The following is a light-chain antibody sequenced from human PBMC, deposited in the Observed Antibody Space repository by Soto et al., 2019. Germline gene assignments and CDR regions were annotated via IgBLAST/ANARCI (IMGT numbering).Light chain of an antibody. V-gene: IGLV2-11*01. Sequence: QSVLTQPRSVSGSPGQSVTISCTGTSSDVGGYNYVSWYQQHPGKAPKLMIYDDIKRPSGVSNRFSGSKSGNTASLTISGLQAEDEADYYCCSYAGTGTDNYVFGSGTKVTVL. CDR1: SSDVGGYNY. J-gene: IGLJ1*01. CDR3: CSYAGTGTDNYV. CDR2: DDI.